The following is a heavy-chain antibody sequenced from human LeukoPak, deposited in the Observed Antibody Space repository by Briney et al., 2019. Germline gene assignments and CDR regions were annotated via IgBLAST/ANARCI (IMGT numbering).Heavy chain of an antibody. CDR2: ISGSGGST. Sequence: GGSLRLSCAASGFTFSSHAMSWVRQAPGKGLEWVSAISGSGGSTYYADSVKGRFTISRDNSKNTLYLQMNSLRAEDTAVYYCAKDGDQYCSSTSCMDYYYYMDVWGKGTTVTVSS. CDR3: AKDGDQYCSSTSCMDYYYYMDV. D-gene: IGHD2-2*01. V-gene: IGHV3-23*01. J-gene: IGHJ6*03. CDR1: GFTFSSHA.